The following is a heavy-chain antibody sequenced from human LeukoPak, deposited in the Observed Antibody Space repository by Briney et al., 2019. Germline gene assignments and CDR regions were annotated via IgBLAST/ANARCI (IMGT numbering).Heavy chain of an antibody. V-gene: IGHV3-23*01. CDR1: GFTFSSYT. CDR2: ISRSGDNT. Sequence: PGGSLRLSCAASGFTFSSYTISWVRQAPGKGLEWVSAISRSGDNTYYADSVEGRFTISRDNSKNTLYLQMNSLRAEDTAVFYCARLYGDHGDSWGQGTLVTVSS. CDR3: ARLYGDHGDS. D-gene: IGHD4-17*01. J-gene: IGHJ4*02.